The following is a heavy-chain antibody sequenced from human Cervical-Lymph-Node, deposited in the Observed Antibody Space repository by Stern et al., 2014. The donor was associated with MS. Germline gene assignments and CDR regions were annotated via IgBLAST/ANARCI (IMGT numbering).Heavy chain of an antibody. CDR1: GGSFSGYY. D-gene: IGHD2-21*02. J-gene: IGHJ3*02. CDR2: INHSGST. Sequence: QVQLQQWGAGLLKPSETLSLTCAVYGGSFSGYYWSWIRQPPGKGLEWIGEINHSGSTNYNPSLKSRVTISVDTSKNQFSLKLSSVTAADTAVYYCASPIVVVTALKGPRAFDIWGQGTMVTVSS. V-gene: IGHV4-34*01. CDR3: ASPIVVVTALKGPRAFDI.